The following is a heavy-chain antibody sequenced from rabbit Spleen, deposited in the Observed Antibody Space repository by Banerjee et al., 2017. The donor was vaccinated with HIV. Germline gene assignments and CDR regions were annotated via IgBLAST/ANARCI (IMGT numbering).Heavy chain of an antibody. CDR2: INTWSGRP. CDR3: TRVSETSGWGEDL. J-gene: IGHJ4*01. CDR1: GFSFNDDYV. V-gene: IGHV1S45*01. D-gene: IGHD4-1*01. Sequence: QEQLVESGGGLAQPEGSLTLTCTASGFSFNDDYVMCWVRQAPGKGLRWIACINTWSGRPVYASWAKGRFTMSKTSSTTVTLQMTSLTAADTATYFCTRVSETSGWGEDLWGPGTLVTVS.